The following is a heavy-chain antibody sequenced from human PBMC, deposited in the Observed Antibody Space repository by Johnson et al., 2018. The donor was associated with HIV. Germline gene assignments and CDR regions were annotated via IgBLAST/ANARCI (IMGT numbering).Heavy chain of an antibody. V-gene: IGHV3-20*04. Sequence: VQLVESGGGVVRPGGSLRLSCAASGFTFDDFGMTWIRQAPGKGLEWVSGITCNGGGIGYEDSVRGRFTISRDNAKNSLYLQMNSRKAEDTALYYCARGGYCRSTNCYRVNAFDIWGPGKMVTVSS. CDR2: ITCNGGGI. CDR1: GFTFDDFG. D-gene: IGHD2-2*01. J-gene: IGHJ3*02. CDR3: ARGGYCRSTNCYRVNAFDI.